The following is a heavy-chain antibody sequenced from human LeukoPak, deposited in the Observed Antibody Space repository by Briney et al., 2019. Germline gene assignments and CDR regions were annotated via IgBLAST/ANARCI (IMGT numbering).Heavy chain of an antibody. D-gene: IGHD6-6*01. V-gene: IGHV3-33*01. Sequence: GGSLRLSCAASGFTFSSYGMHWVRQAPGKGLEWVAVIWYDRSNKYYADSVKGRFTISRDNSKNTLYLQMNSLRAEDTAVYYCARSGQLVPNANYYYYGMDVWGQGTTVTVSS. CDR1: GFTFSSYG. J-gene: IGHJ6*02. CDR3: ARSGQLVPNANYYYYGMDV. CDR2: IWYDRSNK.